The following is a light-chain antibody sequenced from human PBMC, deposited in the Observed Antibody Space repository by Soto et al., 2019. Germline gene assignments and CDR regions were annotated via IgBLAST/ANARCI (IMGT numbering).Light chain of an antibody. V-gene: IGKV1-39*01. J-gene: IGKJ4*01. CDR1: QNIDRF. Sequence: DIQMTQSPSPLSAFVGDTVIITCRSSQNIDRFLNWYQHKPGKAPDLLISATSSRESGVPERFSGSGWGTSFTLTIASLQPEDSAIYYCQQSHSSPITFGGGTKVEI. CDR3: QQSHSSPIT. CDR2: ATS.